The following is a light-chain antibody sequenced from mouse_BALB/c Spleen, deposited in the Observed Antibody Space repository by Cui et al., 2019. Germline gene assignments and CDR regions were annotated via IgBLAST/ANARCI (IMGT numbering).Light chain of an antibody. CDR2: NAK. CDR3: QHFWSTPYT. Sequence: DIQMTQSPASLSASVGETVTITCRASGSIHNYLAWYQQKQGKSPQLLVYNAKTLADSVPSRFSGSGSGTQYSLKINSLQPEDFGSYYCQHFWSTPYTFGGGTKLEIK. J-gene: IGKJ2*01. V-gene: IGKV12-41*01. CDR1: GSIHNY.